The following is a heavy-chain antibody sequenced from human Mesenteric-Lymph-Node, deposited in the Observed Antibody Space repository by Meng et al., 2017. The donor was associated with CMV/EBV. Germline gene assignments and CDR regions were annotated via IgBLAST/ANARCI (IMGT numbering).Heavy chain of an antibody. D-gene: IGHD3-10*01. CDR1: GFTFSTYI. V-gene: IGHV3-30*04. Sequence: GESLKISCAASGFTFSTYIMHWVRQAPGKGLEWVAAVSHDESYKDYADSVKGRITISRDNSKDTVYLQINHVRAEDTAIYHCARAPSAEFYLDHWGQGTLVTVSS. CDR3: ARAPSAEFYLDH. CDR2: VSHDESYK. J-gene: IGHJ4*02.